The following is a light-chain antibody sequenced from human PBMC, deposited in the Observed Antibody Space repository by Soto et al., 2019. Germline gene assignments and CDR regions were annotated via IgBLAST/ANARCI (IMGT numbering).Light chain of an antibody. CDR2: EVS. V-gene: IGLV2-14*01. CDR1: SSDFGSYNY. CDR3: SSHTTYSTRI. J-gene: IGLJ1*01. Sequence: QSALTQPASVSGSPGQSFAISCTGTSSDFGSYNYVSWYQQHPGKAPKLVIHEVSNRPSGISDHFSGSKSGNTASLTISGLQADDEADYYCSSHTTYSTRIFGTGTKVTVL.